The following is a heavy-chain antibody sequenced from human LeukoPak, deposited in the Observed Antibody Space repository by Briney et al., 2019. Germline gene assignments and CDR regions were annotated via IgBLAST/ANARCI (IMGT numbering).Heavy chain of an antibody. CDR3: ARAYSKSYYGSGSYLDV. CDR1: GYTFTSYY. V-gene: IGHV1-46*01. J-gene: IGHJ6*02. CDR2: INPSGGST. Sequence: ASVKVSCKASGYTFTSYYMHWVRQAPGQGLEWMGIINPSGGSTSYAQKFQGRVTMTRDTSTSTVYMELSSLRSEDTAVYYCARAYSKSYYGSGSYLDVWGQGTTVSVSS. D-gene: IGHD3-10*01.